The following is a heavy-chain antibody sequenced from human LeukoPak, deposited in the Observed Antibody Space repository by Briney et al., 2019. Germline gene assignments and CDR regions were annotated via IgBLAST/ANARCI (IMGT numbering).Heavy chain of an antibody. J-gene: IGHJ5*01. CDR2: IYYSGST. Sequence: SETLSLTCTVSGGSISSSSYYWGWIRQPPGKGLEWIGSIYYSGSTYYNPSLKSRVTISVDTSKNQFSLKLSSVTAADTAVYYCARGASGWYVSVFDSWGQGTLVTVSS. CDR1: GGSISSSSYY. V-gene: IGHV4-39*01. CDR3: ARGASGWYVSVFDS. D-gene: IGHD6-13*01.